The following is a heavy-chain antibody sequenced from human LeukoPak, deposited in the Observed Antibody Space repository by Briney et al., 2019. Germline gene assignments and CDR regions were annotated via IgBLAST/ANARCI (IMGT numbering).Heavy chain of an antibody. J-gene: IGHJ6*02. Sequence: SETLSLTCAVYGGSFSGYYRSWIRQPPGKGLEWIGEINHSGSTNYNPSLKSRVTISVDTSKNQFSLKLSSVTAADTAVYYCAITTVVLEYGMDVWGQGTTVTVSS. D-gene: IGHD2/OR15-2a*01. V-gene: IGHV4-34*01. CDR2: INHSGST. CDR3: AITTVVLEYGMDV. CDR1: GGSFSGYY.